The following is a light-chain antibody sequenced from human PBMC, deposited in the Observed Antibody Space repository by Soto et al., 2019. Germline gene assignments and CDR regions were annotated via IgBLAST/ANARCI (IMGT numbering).Light chain of an antibody. CDR2: DVS. Sequence: DIQMTQSPPTLSASVGDRVAITCRASRSIGDWLAWYQQKPGRAPKLLISDVSRLESGVPSRFSGSGSGTDFTLTISSLEPEDFAVYYCQQRSNWPPWTFGQGTKVEIK. CDR1: RSIGDW. V-gene: IGKV1-5*01. CDR3: QQRSNWPPWT. J-gene: IGKJ1*01.